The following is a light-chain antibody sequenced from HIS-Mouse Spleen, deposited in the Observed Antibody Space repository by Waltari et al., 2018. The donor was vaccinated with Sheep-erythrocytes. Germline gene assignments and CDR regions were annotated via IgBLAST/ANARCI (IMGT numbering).Light chain of an antibody. Sequence: QSALTQPASVSGSPGQSIPIPCTGTSSDVGSYNLVSWYQQHPGKAPKPMIYEGSKRPSGVSNRFSGSKSGNTASLTISGLQAEDEADYYCCSYAGSSTPWVFGGGTKLTVL. CDR3: CSYAGSSTPWV. J-gene: IGLJ3*02. V-gene: IGLV2-23*01. CDR1: SSDVGSYNL. CDR2: EGS.